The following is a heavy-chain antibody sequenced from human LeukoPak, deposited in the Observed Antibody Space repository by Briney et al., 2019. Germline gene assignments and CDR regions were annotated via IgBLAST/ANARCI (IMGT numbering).Heavy chain of an antibody. CDR3: AREGAVAWEVGHLDY. CDR1: GYTFTSYA. V-gene: IGHV7-4-1*02. D-gene: IGHD6-19*01. J-gene: IGHJ4*02. CDR2: INTNNWNP. Sequence: ASVKVSCKASGYTFTSYAMNWVRQAPGQGLEWMGWINTNNWNPTYAQSFTGRFVFSLYTSVSTAYLQISILKAEDTAVYYCAREGAVAWEVGHLDYRGQGTLVTVSS.